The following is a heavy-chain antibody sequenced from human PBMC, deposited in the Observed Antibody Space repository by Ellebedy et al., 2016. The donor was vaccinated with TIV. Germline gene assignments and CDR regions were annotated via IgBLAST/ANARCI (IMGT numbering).Heavy chain of an antibody. CDR2: IIPIFGTA. V-gene: IGHV1-69*13. J-gene: IGHJ6*02. CDR1: GGTFSSYA. Sequence: SVKVSXXASGGTFSSYAISWVRQAPGQGLEWMGGIIPIFGTANYAQKFQGRVTITADESTSTAYMELSSLRSEDTAVYYCASPGATGVYYYYGMDVWGQGTTVTVSS. CDR3: ASPGATGVYYYYGMDV. D-gene: IGHD1-26*01.